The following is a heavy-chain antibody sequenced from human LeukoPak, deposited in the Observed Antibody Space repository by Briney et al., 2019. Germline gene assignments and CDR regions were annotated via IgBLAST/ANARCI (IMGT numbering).Heavy chain of an antibody. CDR1: GGSFSGYY. V-gene: IGHV4-34*01. CDR3: ARGRYYYGSGRQNLFDY. J-gene: IGHJ4*02. Sequence: SETLSLTCAVYGGSFSGYYRSWIRQPPGKGLEWIGEINHSGSTNYNPSLKSRVTISVDTSKNQFSLKLSSVTAADTAVYYCARGRYYYGSGRQNLFDYWGQGTLVTVSS. CDR2: INHSGST. D-gene: IGHD3-10*01.